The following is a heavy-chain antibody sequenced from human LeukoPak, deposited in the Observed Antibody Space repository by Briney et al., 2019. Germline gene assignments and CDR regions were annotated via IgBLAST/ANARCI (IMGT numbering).Heavy chain of an antibody. D-gene: IGHD3-22*01. CDR1: GGSISSGSYY. J-gene: IGHJ4*02. CDR2: IYTSGST. Sequence: SETLSLTCAVSGGSISSGSYYWSWIRQPAGKGLEWIGRIYTSGSTNYNPSLKSRVTISLDTSKNHFSLKLNSVTAADTAVYYCARALYYYDSSGYLGYWGQGTLVTVSS. V-gene: IGHV4-61*02. CDR3: ARALYYYDSSGYLGY.